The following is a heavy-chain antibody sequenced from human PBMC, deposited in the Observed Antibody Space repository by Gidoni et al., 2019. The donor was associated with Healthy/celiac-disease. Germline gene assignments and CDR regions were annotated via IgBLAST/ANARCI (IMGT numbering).Heavy chain of an antibody. V-gene: IGHV3-33*01. CDR2: IWYDGSNK. D-gene: IGHD2-2*02. Sequence: QLVESGGGVVQPGRSLRLSCAASGFTFSSYGMHWVRQAPGKGLEWVAVIWYDGSNKYYADSVKGRFTISRDNSKNTLYRQMNSLRAEDTAVYYCARDPDIVVVPAALHGGAFDIWGQGTMVTVSS. J-gene: IGHJ3*02. CDR3: ARDPDIVVVPAALHGGAFDI. CDR1: GFTFSSYG.